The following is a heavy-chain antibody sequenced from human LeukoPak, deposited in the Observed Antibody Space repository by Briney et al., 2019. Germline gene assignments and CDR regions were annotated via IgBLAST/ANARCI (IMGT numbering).Heavy chain of an antibody. V-gene: IGHV3-7*01. D-gene: IGHD1-14*01. J-gene: IGHJ4*02. CDR2: IRQDGSEK. CDR3: TRDRSRAEDD. Sequence: QAGGSLRLSCAASGFTFANYWMSWVRQAPGKGLEWVANIRQDGSEKFYVDSVKGRFTISRDNANNLLYLQMNSLRGEDTAVYYCTRDRSRAEDDWGQGTLVTVSS. CDR1: GFTFANYW.